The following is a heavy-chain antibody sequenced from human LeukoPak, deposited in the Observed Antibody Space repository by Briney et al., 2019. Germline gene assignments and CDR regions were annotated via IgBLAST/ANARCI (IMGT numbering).Heavy chain of an antibody. CDR1: GFTFSSYW. CDR2: IKQDGSEK. J-gene: IGHJ4*02. D-gene: IGHD6-19*01. CDR3: ARDPRGGEQWVVLYYFDY. V-gene: IGHV3-7*01. Sequence: GGSLRLSCAASGFTFSSYWMTWVRQAPGKGLEWVANIKQDGSEKYYVDSVKGRFTISRDNAKNSLYLQMNSLRAEDTAVYYCARDPRGGEQWVVLYYFDYWGQGTLVTVSS.